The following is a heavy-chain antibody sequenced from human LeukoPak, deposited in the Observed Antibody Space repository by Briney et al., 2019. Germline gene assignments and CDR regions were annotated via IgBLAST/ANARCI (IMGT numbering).Heavy chain of an antibody. CDR2: IYSGGST. CDR1: GFTVSSNY. CDR3: ARGGGYSYGSFDY. Sequence: QTGGSLRLSCAASGFTVSSNYMSWVRQAPGKGVEWVSVIYSGGSTYYADSVKGRFTISRDNAKNTLYLQMNSLRAEDTAVYYCARGGGYSYGSFDYWGQGTLVTVSS. D-gene: IGHD5-18*01. V-gene: IGHV3-66*01. J-gene: IGHJ4*02.